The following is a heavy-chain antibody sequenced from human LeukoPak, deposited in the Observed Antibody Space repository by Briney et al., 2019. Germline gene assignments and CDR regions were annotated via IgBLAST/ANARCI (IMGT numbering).Heavy chain of an antibody. CDR2: ISSSSSYI. CDR3: ARDLGSNGYYPGY. V-gene: IGHV3-21*01. D-gene: IGHD3-22*01. J-gene: IGHJ4*02. CDR1: GFAFHNYG. Sequence: GRSLRLSCAASGFAFHNYGMHWVRQAPGKGLEWVSSISSSSSYIYYADSVKGRFTISRDNAKNSLYLQMNSPRAEDTAVYYCARDLGSNGYYPGYWGQGTLVTVSS.